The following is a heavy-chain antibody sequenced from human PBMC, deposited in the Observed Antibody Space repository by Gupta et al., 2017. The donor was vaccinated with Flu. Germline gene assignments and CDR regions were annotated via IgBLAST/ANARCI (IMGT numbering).Heavy chain of an antibody. CDR1: GGSMSSSSYY. Sequence: QLQLLESGPGVVKPSETLSLTCPVSGGSMSSSSYYWAWNRPSPGKGLEWIGHIFYTGRTSYNSSLESRVTISRGPSGNQFSLKLTSVTAEDTAVYFCARLGYCINGVCSWYFDLWGRGALVRVSS. V-gene: IGHV4-39*01. CDR3: ARLGYCINGVCSWYFDL. J-gene: IGHJ2*01. D-gene: IGHD2-8*01. CDR2: IFYTGRT.